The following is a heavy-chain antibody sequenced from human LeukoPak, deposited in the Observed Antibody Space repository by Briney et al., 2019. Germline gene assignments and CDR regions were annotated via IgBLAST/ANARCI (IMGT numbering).Heavy chain of an antibody. D-gene: IGHD4-17*01. CDR2: IIPIFGIA. J-gene: IGHJ4*02. Sequence: ASVKVSCKASGGTFTNDAINWVRQAPGQGLEWMGRIIPIFGIANYAQEFQGRVTITADKSTSTAYMELDSLRSEDTAVYYCAVGRDDYGHYYFDYWGQGTLVTVSS. CDR3: AVGRDDYGHYYFDY. CDR1: GGTFTNDA. V-gene: IGHV1-69*04.